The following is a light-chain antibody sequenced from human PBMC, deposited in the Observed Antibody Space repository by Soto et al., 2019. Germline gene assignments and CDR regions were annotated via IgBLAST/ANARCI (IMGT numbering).Light chain of an antibody. CDR3: HQYGVSPRT. CDR2: YAS. J-gene: IGKJ1*01. Sequence: EIVMTKSPVTLSVSQGAIATLCCRASHSVSSNLAWYQQKPGQAPRLLIYYASTRATGIPDRISGSGSGTDFTLTINRLESEDCAVYYCHQYGVSPRTFGQGAKVDIK. V-gene: IGKV3D-15*01. CDR1: HSVSSN.